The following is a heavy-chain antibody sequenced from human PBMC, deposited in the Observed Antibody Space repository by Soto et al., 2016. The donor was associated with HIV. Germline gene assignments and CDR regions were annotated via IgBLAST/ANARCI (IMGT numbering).Heavy chain of an antibody. V-gene: IGHV3-23*01. Sequence: EMQLLESGGGLVQPGGSLRLSCTASGFTFNNYAMSWVRQAPGKGLEWVSTISGSGDSTYYADSVKGRFTISRDNSKNTLYVQMNSLRAEDTAVYYCAKVWWLRLGAFDIWGQGTMVTVSS. J-gene: IGHJ3*02. CDR3: AKVWWLRLGAFDI. CDR2: ISGSGDST. D-gene: IGHD5-12*01. CDR1: GFTFNNYA.